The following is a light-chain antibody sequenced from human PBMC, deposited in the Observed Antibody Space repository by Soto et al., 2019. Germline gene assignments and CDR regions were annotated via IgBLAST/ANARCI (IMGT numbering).Light chain of an antibody. CDR3: QQRRNWPPLT. CDR2: DAS. J-gene: IGKJ4*01. V-gene: IGKV3-11*01. CDR1: QIITTC. Sequence: EVVLTQSPATLSSSPGERATLSCTASQIITTCLTWYQHKPGQAPRLLIYDASRRAPGITARFSGSGSGTDFTPTISSLESEAFAVYYCQQRRNWPPLTFGGGTKVEIK.